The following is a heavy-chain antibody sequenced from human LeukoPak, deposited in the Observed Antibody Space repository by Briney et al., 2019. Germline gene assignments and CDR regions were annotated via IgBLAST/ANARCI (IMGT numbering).Heavy chain of an antibody. D-gene: IGHD3-9*01. Sequence: PGGSLRLSCAASGFTFSSHAMSWVRQAPGKGLEWVSGISGSGGSTYYADSVKGRFTVSRDNSKNMLYLQMNSLRAEDTAVYYCAHLGYDILTSYYNWGQGTLVFVSS. CDR1: GFTFSSHA. CDR2: ISGSGGST. J-gene: IGHJ4*02. V-gene: IGHV3-23*01. CDR3: AHLGYDILTSYYN.